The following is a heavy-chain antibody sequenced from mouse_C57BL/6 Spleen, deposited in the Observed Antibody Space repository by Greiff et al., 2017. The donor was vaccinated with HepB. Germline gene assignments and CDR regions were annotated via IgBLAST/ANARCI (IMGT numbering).Heavy chain of an antibody. CDR1: GFNIKDYY. CDR3: TFITTVVATDY. CDR2: IDPEDGDT. J-gene: IGHJ2*01. V-gene: IGHV14-1*01. Sequence: VQLKQSGAELVRPGASVKLSCTASGFNIKDYYMHWVKQRPEQGLEWIGRIDPEDGDTEYAPKFQGKATMTADTSSNTAYLQLSSLTSEDTAVYYCTFITTVVATDYWGQGTTLTVSS. D-gene: IGHD1-1*01.